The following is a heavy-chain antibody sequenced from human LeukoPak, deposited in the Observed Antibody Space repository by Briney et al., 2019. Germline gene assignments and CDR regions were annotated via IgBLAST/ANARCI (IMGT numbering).Heavy chain of an antibody. D-gene: IGHD3-10*01. CDR3: ARLNYYDSGSLTYSFDY. V-gene: IGHV4-31*03. J-gene: IGHJ4*02. CDR2: IYYLGTT. CDR1: GGSISSGTYYY. Sequence: SETLSLTCTVSGGSISSGTYYYWSWIRQHPGEAPEWMGYIYYLGTTYYNPSLKSRVSISVATSENQFSLKLTSVTAADTAVYYCARLNYYDSGSLTYSFDYWGRGTLVTVSP.